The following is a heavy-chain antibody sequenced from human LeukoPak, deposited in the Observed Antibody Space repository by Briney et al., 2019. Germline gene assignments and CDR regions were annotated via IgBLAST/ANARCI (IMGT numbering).Heavy chain of an antibody. J-gene: IGHJ3*02. V-gene: IGHV3-23*01. CDR3: AKGHPFDN. Sequence: GGSLRLSCATSGFTFSTNAMTWVRQAPGKGLEWVSGISGSGYSTYYADSVEGRFTISRDNSKNTLYLQMNSRRAEDTAIYYCAKGHPFDNWGQGTMVTVSS. CDR2: ISGSGYST. CDR1: GFTFSTNA.